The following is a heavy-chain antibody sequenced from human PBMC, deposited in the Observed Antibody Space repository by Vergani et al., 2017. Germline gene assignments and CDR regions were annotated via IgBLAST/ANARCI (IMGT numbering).Heavy chain of an antibody. V-gene: IGHV4-30-4*08. D-gene: IGHD3-22*01. Sequence: QVQLQESGPGLVKPSQTLSLTCTVSGGSISSGDYFWSWIRQPPGKGLEWIGYIYYTGNTYYNPSLKSRVTISIATSKTQFSLKLSSVSAADTAVYDCDRMPYYDESRGYYSFDYWGQGTLVTVSS. CDR3: DRMPYYDESRGYYSFDY. CDR1: GGSISSGDYF. CDR2: IYYTGNT. J-gene: IGHJ4*02.